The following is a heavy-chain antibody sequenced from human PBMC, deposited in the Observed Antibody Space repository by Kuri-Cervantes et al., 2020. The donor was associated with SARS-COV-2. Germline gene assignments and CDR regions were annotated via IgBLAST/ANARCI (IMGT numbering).Heavy chain of an antibody. CDR3: ASRTVTTGYYYGMDV. Sequence: GESLKISCAASGFTISSYAMHWVRQAPGKGLEWVAVISYDGSNKYYADSVKGRFTISRDNSKNTLYLQMNSLRAEDTAVYYCASRTVTTGYYYGMDVWGQGTTVTVSS. CDR1: GFTISSYA. CDR2: ISYDGSNK. D-gene: IGHD4-11*01. V-gene: IGHV3-30-3*01. J-gene: IGHJ6*02.